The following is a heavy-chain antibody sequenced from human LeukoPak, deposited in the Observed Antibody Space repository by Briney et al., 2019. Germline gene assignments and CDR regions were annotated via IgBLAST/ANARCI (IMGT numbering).Heavy chain of an antibody. D-gene: IGHD3-22*01. J-gene: IGHJ4*02. CDR3: ARDLFYYDSSGYQVDY. CDR2: ISSSSSYI. Sequence: GGSLRLSCAASGFTFSSYGMNWVSQAPGKGLEWVSSISSSSSYIYYADSVKGRFTTSRDNAKNSLYLQMNSLRAEDTAVYYCARDLFYYDSSGYQVDYWGQGPLFIVSS. CDR1: GFTFSSYG. V-gene: IGHV3-21*01.